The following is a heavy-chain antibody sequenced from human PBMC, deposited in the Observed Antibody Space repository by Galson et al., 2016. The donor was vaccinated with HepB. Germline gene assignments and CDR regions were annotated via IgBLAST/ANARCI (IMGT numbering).Heavy chain of an antibody. CDR3: ATTRLLDN. CDR1: GFTFSTTYA. J-gene: IGHJ4*02. V-gene: IGHV3-30*04. Sequence: SLRLSCAASGFTFSTTYAMSWVRQAPGKGLEWVAIMSYDGSSQFYADSVKGRFTISRDNAKSSLYLQMSGLRPNDTAFYYCATTRLLDNWGQGILVTVSS. CDR2: MSYDGSSQ.